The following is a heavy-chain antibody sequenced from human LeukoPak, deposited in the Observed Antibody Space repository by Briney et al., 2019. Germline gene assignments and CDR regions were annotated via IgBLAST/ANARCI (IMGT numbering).Heavy chain of an antibody. CDR1: GGSISSGSYY. Sequence: SETLSLTCTVSGGSISSGSYYWSWIRQPAGKGLEWIGRIYTSGSTNYNPSLKSRVTISVDTSKNQFSLKLSSVTAADTAVYYCARDGYSGNDGLWGQGSLVTVSS. V-gene: IGHV4-61*02. D-gene: IGHD5-12*01. CDR2: IYTSGST. J-gene: IGHJ4*02. CDR3: ARDGYSGNDGL.